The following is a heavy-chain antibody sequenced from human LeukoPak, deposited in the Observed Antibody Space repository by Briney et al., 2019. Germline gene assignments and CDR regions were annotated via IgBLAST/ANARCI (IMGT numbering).Heavy chain of an antibody. J-gene: IGHJ4*02. CDR1: GFTFSSYA. CDR3: AKVETSGGANCYALDY. CDR2: ISGSDGST. D-gene: IGHD2-2*01. V-gene: IGHV3-23*01. Sequence: GGSLRLSCAASGFTFSSYAMTWVRQAPDKGLEWVSAISGSDGSTYYADSVKGRFTISRDDSQNTLYLQMNSPSAEDTAVYYCAKVETSGGANCYALDYWGQGTLVTVSS.